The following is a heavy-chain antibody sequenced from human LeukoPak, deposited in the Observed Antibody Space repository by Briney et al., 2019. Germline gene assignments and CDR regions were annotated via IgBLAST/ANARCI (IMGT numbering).Heavy chain of an antibody. D-gene: IGHD2-21*01. J-gene: IGHJ3*01. CDR1: GVSLSSDKYY. V-gene: IGHV4-31*03. Sequence: SETLSLTCTVSGVSLSSDKYYLTWIRQRPGKGLEWIGHIYYSGSTSFTPSLKSRVSMSMDTSKSQFSLKLTSVTAADTAVYYCATPYCGAISCLDVFDVWGQGTVVTVSS. CDR2: IYYSGST. CDR3: ATPYCGAISCLDVFDV.